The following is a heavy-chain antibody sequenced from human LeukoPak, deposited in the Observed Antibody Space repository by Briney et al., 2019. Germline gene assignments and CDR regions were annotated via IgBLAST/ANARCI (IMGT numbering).Heavy chain of an antibody. CDR1: GFTFSSYA. V-gene: IGHV3-33*06. J-gene: IGHJ4*02. CDR3: AKLQRPY. Sequence: GGSLRLSCAASGFTFSSYAMSWVRQAPGKGLEWVAVIWYDGSKKYYADSVKGRFTISRDNSKNTLYLQMNSLRAEDTAVYYCAKLQRPYWGQGTLVTVSS. CDR2: IWYDGSKK.